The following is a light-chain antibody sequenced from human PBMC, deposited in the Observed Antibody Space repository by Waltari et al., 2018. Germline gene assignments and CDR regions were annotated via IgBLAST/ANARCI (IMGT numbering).Light chain of an antibody. J-gene: IGLJ3*02. CDR1: SGHSNNI. CDR2: INSDGSH. V-gene: IGLV4-69*01. CDR3: QTGGHGTWV. Sequence: QLVVTQSSSASASLGASVNLTCTLDSGHSNNIIAWLQQQPEKGPRYLMKINSDGSHSKGDEIPDRFSGSSSGAERYLTISNLQSEDEGDYYCQTGGHGTWVFGGGTKLTVL.